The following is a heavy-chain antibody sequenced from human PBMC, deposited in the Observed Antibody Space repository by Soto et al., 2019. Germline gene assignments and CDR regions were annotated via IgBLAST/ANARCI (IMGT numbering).Heavy chain of an antibody. CDR3: ARGGSLYWYFDL. CDR2: INTYNGNS. J-gene: IGHJ2*01. V-gene: IGHV1-18*01. D-gene: IGHD1-26*01. Sequence: ASVKVSCKASGYTLTNYAISWVRQAPGQGLEWIGWINTYNGNSNYAQKFQDRVTITTDTSTSTAYMELSSLGSEDTAVYYCARGGSLYWYFDLWGRGTLVTVSS. CDR1: GYTLTNYA.